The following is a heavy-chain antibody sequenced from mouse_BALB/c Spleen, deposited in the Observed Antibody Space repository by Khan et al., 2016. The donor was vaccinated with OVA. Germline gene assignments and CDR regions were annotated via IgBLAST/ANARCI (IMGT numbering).Heavy chain of an antibody. CDR1: GYTFTYYV. V-gene: IGHV1-81*01. J-gene: IGHJ2*01. CDR2: IYPGSDNA. Sequence: QVQLQQSGPELVKPGASVKMSCKASGYTFTYYVITWVKQRTGQGLEWIGEIYPGSDNAYYNERFKGKATLTADKSSNTTHMQLSSLTSEDSAVYVCARGDGYYFYFDYWGQGTTLTVSS. CDR3: ARGDGYYFYFDY. D-gene: IGHD2-3*01.